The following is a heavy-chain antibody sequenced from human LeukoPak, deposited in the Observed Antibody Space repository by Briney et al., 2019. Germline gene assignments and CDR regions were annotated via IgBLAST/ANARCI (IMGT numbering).Heavy chain of an antibody. V-gene: IGHV4-61*01. CDR2: IHDSGST. Sequence: SETLSLTCTVSGGSISSSSNYWSXIRQPXXKGXEXIGYIHDSGSTNYNPXLKSRVPISIDTSKNQFSLQLISVTAADTAMYYCATSREGLWFGATDVWGHGTTVTVSS. CDR3: ATSREGLWFGATDV. D-gene: IGHD3-10*01. CDR1: GGSISSSSNY. J-gene: IGHJ6*02.